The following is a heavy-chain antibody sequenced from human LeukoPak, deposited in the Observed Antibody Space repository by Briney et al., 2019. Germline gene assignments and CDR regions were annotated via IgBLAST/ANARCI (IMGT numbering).Heavy chain of an antibody. CDR2: INTNTGNP. CDR3: ARHVGYCSSTSCYGPLSAY. V-gene: IGHV7-4-1*02. D-gene: IGHD2-2*01. Sequence: ASVKVSCKASGYTFTSYAVVWVRQAPGQGLDWMGWINTNTGNPTYAQGFTGRFVFSLDTSVSTAYLQINSLKAEDTAVYYRARHVGYCSSTSCYGPLSAYWGQGTLVTAPS. J-gene: IGHJ4*02. CDR1: GYTFTSYA.